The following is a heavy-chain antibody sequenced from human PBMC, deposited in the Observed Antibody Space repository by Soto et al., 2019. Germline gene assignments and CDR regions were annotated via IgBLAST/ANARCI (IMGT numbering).Heavy chain of an antibody. D-gene: IGHD6-13*01. CDR3: WGGRTRAGYYFDY. CDR1: GGTFSSYA. CDR2: IIPIFGTA. J-gene: IGHJ4*02. V-gene: IGHV1-69*01. Sequence: QVQLVQSGAEVKKPGSSVKVSCKASGGTFSSYAISWVRQAPGQGLEWMGGIIPIFGTANYAQKFQGRVTITADESTSKTYMEVRSLGSEDTAVYYCWGGRTRAGYYFDYWGQGTLVTVSS.